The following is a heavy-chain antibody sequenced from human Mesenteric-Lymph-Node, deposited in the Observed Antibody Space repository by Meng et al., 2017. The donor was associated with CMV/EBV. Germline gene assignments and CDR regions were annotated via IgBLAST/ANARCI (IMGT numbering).Heavy chain of an antibody. CDR1: GFTFSICG. CDR2: IRYDGSNK. V-gene: IGHV3-30*02. Sequence: LGLSCAASGFTFSICGMHWVRLAPGKGLEWVAFIRYDGSNKYYADSVKGRFTISRDNSKNTLYLQMNSLRAEDTAVYYCAKDGWDYWGQGTLVTVSS. CDR3: AKDGWDY. J-gene: IGHJ4*02. D-gene: IGHD3-10*01.